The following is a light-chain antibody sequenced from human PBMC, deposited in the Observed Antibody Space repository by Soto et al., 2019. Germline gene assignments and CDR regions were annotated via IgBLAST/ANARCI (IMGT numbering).Light chain of an antibody. Sequence: AMQMTQSPSSLSASVGDRITITCRTSQGSRNDLGWYQQKPGKAPKLLIYAASSLQSGVPSRFSGSGSGTDFTLTITSLQPEDFATYYCLQDYYYPWTFGQGTKVEIK. J-gene: IGKJ1*01. CDR3: LQDYYYPWT. CDR1: QGSRND. CDR2: AAS. V-gene: IGKV1-6*01.